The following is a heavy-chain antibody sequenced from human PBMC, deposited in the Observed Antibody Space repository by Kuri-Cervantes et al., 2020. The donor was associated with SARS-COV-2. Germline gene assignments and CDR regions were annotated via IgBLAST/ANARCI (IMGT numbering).Heavy chain of an antibody. J-gene: IGHJ4*02. CDR1: GYSISSGYY. V-gene: IGHV4-38-2*01. CDR2: IYHSGST. CDR3: ARVYGSYDYYFDY. D-gene: IGHD1-26*01. Sequence: GSLRLSCAVSGYSISSGYYWGWIRQPPGKGLEWIGSIYHSGSTYYNPSLKSRVTISVDTSKNQFSLKLSSVTAADTAVYYCARVYGSYDYYFDYWGQGTLVTVSS.